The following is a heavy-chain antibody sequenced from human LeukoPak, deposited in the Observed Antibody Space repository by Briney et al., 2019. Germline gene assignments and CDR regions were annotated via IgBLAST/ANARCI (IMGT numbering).Heavy chain of an antibody. CDR1: GYTFTGYY. CDR3: ARRETEYFQH. Sequence: ASVTVSCTASGYTFTGYYMHWVRQAPGQGLEWMGRINPNSGGTNYAQKFQGRVTMTRDTSISTAYMELSRLRSDDTAVYYCARRETEYFQHWGQGTLVTVSS. J-gene: IGHJ1*01. CDR2: INPNSGGT. D-gene: IGHD1-26*01. V-gene: IGHV1-2*06.